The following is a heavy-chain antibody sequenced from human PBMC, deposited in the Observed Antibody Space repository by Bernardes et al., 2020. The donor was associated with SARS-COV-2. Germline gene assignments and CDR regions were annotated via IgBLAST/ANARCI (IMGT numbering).Heavy chain of an antibody. V-gene: IGHV3-7*01. J-gene: IGHJ6*02. D-gene: IGHD3-10*01. CDR2: IHQDGSEI. CDR3: ARGDYYGSGSHSTSAGMDV. Sequence: GGSLRLSCAASGFMFSIYRMSWVRQAPGKGLEWVANIHQDGSEIYYLDSVKGRFTISRDNAKNSLYLQMNSLRAEDTAVYYCARGDYYGSGSHSTSAGMDVWGQGTTVTVSS. CDR1: GFMFSIYR.